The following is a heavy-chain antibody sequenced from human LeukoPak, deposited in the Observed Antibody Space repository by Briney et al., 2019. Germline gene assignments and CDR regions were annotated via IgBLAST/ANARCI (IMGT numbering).Heavy chain of an antibody. Sequence: ASVKVSCKASGYTFTNYDINWVRQATGQGLGWMGWRNPNSGRTGFAQKFQGRPTMTADTSISTAYMELSSLTSDDTAVYYCARGPVSTHGMDVWGQGTTVTVSS. CDR2: RNPNSGRT. CDR1: GYTFTNYD. V-gene: IGHV1-8*01. CDR3: ARGPVSTHGMDV. D-gene: IGHD6-13*01. J-gene: IGHJ6*02.